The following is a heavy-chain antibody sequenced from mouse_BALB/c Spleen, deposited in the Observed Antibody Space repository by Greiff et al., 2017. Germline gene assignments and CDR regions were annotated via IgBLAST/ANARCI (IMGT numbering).Heavy chain of an antibody. CDR1: GFAFSSYD. Sequence: EVQLQESGGGLVKPGGSLKLSCAASGFAFSSYDMSWVRQTPEKRLEWVAYISSGGGSTYYPDTVKGRFTISRDNAKNTLYLQMSSLKSEDTAMYYCARRDGSSAWFAYWGQGTLVTVSA. CDR3: ARRDGSSAWFAY. CDR2: ISSGGGST. V-gene: IGHV5-12-1*01. D-gene: IGHD1-1*01. J-gene: IGHJ3*01.